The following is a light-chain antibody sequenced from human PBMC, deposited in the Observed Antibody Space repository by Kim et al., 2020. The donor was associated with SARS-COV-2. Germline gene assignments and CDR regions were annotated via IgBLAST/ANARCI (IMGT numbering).Light chain of an antibody. CDR3: QQYYSYWT. Sequence: DIQMTQSPSTLSASVGDRVTITCRASQSINNWLAWYQQKPGKAPKVLIYDVSTLGSGVPSRFSGSGSGTEFTLTISSLQPDDFATYYCQQYYSYWTFGQGTKVDIK. V-gene: IGKV1-5*01. J-gene: IGKJ1*01. CDR2: DVS. CDR1: QSINNW.